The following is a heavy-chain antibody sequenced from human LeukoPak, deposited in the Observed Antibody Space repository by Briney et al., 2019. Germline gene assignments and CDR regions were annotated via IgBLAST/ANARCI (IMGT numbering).Heavy chain of an antibody. Sequence: GGSLRLSCEVSGFTLSSYTMNWVRQAPGKGLEWVAFISSSGSTAYYADSVKGRFVISKDNAKNSLDLEMHSLRAEDTAVYYFARNQQPKGYYYESSGSSAYWGRGPLVTVSS. CDR2: ISSSGSTA. J-gene: IGHJ4*02. CDR1: GFTLSSYT. V-gene: IGHV3-48*04. CDR3: ARNQQPKGYYYESSGSSAY. D-gene: IGHD3-22*01.